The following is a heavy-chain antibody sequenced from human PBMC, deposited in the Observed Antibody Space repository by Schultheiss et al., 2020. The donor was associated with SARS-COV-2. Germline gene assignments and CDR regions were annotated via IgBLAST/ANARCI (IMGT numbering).Heavy chain of an antibody. V-gene: IGHV3-72*01. CDR1: GFTFSDHY. J-gene: IGHJ6*02. CDR3: AMRGIDYGKPYYYYGMDV. D-gene: IGHD4/OR15-4a*01. CDR2: TRNKANSYTT. Sequence: GESLKISCAASGFTFSDHYMDWVRQAPGKGLEWVGRTRNKANSYTTEYAASVKGRFTISRDDSKNSLYLQMNSLKTEDTAVYYCAMRGIDYGKPYYYYGMDVWGQGTTVTVSS.